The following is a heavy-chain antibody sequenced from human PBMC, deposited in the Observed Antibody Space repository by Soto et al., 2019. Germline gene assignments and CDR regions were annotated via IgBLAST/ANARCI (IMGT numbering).Heavy chain of an antibody. CDR1: GCKVIGYW. CDR2: IKEDGSRK. Sequence: GGSQRRSCAAPGCKVIGYWRAWVRQAPGKGLEWVANIKEDGSRKYYMESAKGRITISRDNAKNSLFLQMNSLRVEDTAVYYCVSFEAIGSWGQGTLVTVSS. V-gene: IGHV3-7*01. J-gene: IGHJ4*02. CDR3: VSFEAIGS.